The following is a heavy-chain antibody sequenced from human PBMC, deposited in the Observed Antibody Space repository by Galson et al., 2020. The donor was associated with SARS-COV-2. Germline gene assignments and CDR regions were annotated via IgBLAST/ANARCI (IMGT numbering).Heavy chain of an antibody. V-gene: IGHV3-74*01. CDR3: ARGKDSFDYNAFDM. CDR1: GFTLSNQW. Sequence: ALHGESLKISCAASGFTLSNQWIHWVRQVPGKGLVWVSRIITDEAYTKYADSVKGRFTISRDNAKNTVYLQMNSLRAEDTAIYYCARGKDSFDYNAFDMWGQGTVVAVSS. D-gene: IGHD3-10*01. CDR2: IITDEAYT. J-gene: IGHJ3*02.